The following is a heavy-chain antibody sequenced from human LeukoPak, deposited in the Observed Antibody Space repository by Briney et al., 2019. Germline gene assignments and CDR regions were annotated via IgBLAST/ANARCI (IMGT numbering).Heavy chain of an antibody. Sequence: GGSLRLSCEASGFTFSSISMNWVRQAPGKGLEWVSSISPAGGTTYHADSVKGRFSTSRDNAKSSLYLQMNSLRAEDTAVYYCTRDLTVPSLVRGIIIYGLIDYWGQGTLVTVSS. D-gene: IGHD3-10*01. V-gene: IGHV3-21*06. J-gene: IGHJ4*02. CDR2: ISPAGGTT. CDR3: TRDLTVPSLVRGIIIYGLIDY. CDR1: GFTFSSIS.